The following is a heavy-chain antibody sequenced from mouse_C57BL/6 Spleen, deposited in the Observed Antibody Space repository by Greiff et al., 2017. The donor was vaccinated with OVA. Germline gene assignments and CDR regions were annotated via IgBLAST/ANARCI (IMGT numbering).Heavy chain of an antibody. CDR3: ARGSYYEAY. CDR1: GYAFSSSW. D-gene: IGHD2-10*01. V-gene: IGHV1-82*01. CDR2: IYPGDGDT. Sequence: QVQLQQSGPELVKPGASVKISCKASGYAFSSSWMNWVKQRPGKGLEWIGRIYPGDGDTKYNGKFKGKATLTADKSSSTAYMQLSSLTSEDSAVYFCARGSYYEAYWGQGTLVTVSA. J-gene: IGHJ3*01.